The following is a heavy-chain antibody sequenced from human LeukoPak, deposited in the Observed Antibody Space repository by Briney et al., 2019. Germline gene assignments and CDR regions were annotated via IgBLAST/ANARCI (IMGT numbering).Heavy chain of an antibody. CDR3: AKEGLGSIEY. Sequence: PSQTLSLTCTVSGASISSDNFYWSWIRQPAGKGLEWIGRIYTSGSTSYNPSLRSRVTISVDTSKNQFSLKLSSVTAADTAVYYCAKEGLGSIEYWGQGNLVTVSP. V-gene: IGHV4-61*02. J-gene: IGHJ4*02. D-gene: IGHD3-16*01. CDR1: GASISSDNFY. CDR2: IYTSGST.